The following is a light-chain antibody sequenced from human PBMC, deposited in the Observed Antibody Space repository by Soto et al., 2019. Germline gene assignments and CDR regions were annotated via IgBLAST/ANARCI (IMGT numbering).Light chain of an antibody. Sequence: EIVLTQSPGTLSLSPGERATLSCRASQSVSSSYLAWYQQKPGQAPRILIYGASSRATGIPDRFSGSGSGTDFTITISRLEPEDFAVYYCQQYGSSPETFGQGTKVEIK. CDR3: QQYGSSPET. CDR1: QSVSSSY. V-gene: IGKV3-20*01. CDR2: GAS. J-gene: IGKJ1*01.